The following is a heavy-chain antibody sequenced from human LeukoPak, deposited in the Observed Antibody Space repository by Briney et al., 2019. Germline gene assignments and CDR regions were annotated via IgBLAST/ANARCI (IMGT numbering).Heavy chain of an antibody. CDR1: GFTVSSNS. V-gene: IGHV3-53*01. D-gene: IGHD3-9*01. CDR2: IYSGGNT. CDR3: ARDGDILTGHYKFYFDY. Sequence: GGSLRLSCTVSGFTVSSNSWSWVRQAPGKGLEWVSFIYSGGNTHYSDSVKGRFTLSRDNSKNTLYLQMNSLRAEDTAVYYCARDGDILTGHYKFYFDYWGQGSLVTVSS. J-gene: IGHJ4*02.